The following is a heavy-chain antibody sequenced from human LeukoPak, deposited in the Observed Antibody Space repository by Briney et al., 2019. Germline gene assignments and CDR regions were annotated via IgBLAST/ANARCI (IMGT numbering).Heavy chain of an antibody. V-gene: IGHV4-4*07. CDR2: IYTSGST. Sequence: SETLSLTCTVSGGSISSYYWSWIRQPAGKGLEWIGRIYTSGSTNYNPSLKSRVTMSVDTSKNQFSLKLSSVTAADTAVYYCARDMMYSSSWYVSFNWFDPWGQGTLVTVSS. D-gene: IGHD6-13*01. J-gene: IGHJ5*02. CDR1: GGSISSYY. CDR3: ARDMMYSSSWYVSFNWFDP.